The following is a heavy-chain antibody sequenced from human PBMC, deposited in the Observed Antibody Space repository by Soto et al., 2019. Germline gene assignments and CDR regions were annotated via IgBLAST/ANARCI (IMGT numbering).Heavy chain of an antibody. CDR2: IYYSGST. D-gene: IGHD1-26*01. CDR1: GGSISSYY. Sequence: SETLSLTCTVSGGSISSYYWSWIRQPPGKGLEWIGYIYYSGSTNYNPSLKSRVTISVDTSKNQFSLKLSSVTAADTAVYYCARVMKWELTNAFEIWGKGTMVTVSS. CDR3: ARVMKWELTNAFEI. J-gene: IGHJ3*02. V-gene: IGHV4-59*01.